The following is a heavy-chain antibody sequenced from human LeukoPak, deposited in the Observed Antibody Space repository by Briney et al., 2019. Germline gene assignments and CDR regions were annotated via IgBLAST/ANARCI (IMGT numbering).Heavy chain of an antibody. CDR2: ISYDGSNK. CDR1: GFTFSSYG. J-gene: IGHJ4*02. CDR3: AKDHGPNIAAAGTVVY. D-gene: IGHD6-13*01. Sequence: GGSLRLSCAASGFTFSSYGMHWVRQAPGKGLEWVAVISYDGSNKYYAGSVKGRFTISRDNSKNTLYLQMNSLRAEDTAVYYCAKDHGPNIAAAGTVVYWGQGTLVTVSS. V-gene: IGHV3-30*18.